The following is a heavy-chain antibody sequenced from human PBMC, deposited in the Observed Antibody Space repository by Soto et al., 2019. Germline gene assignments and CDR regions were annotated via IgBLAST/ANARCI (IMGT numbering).Heavy chain of an antibody. CDR1: GFTFSSYW. CDR2: ISCNSGSI. Sequence: SLKISCAASGFTFSSYWMHWVRQAPGKGLEWVSVISCNSGSIGYADSVKGRFTISRDNAKNSLYLQMNSLRAEDTALYYCAKGRFLEWLLSRTYYYYYMDVWGKGTTVTVSS. J-gene: IGHJ6*03. CDR3: AKGRFLEWLLSRTYYYYYMDV. V-gene: IGHV3-9*01. D-gene: IGHD3-3*01.